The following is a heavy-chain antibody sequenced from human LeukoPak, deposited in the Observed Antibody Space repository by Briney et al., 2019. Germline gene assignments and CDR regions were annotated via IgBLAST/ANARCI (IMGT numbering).Heavy chain of an antibody. D-gene: IGHD5-18*01. CDR1: GFTFSNYA. V-gene: IGHV3-23*01. J-gene: IGHJ6*02. Sequence: GSLRLSYTASGFTFSNYAMSWVRQAPGQGLEWVSTISGTADDTHDADSVKGRFTISRDNFNNVLYLQMNSLRAEDTAVYYCAKGIIQLWLRVEEYYYGMDVWGQGATVTVSS. CDR2: ISGTADDT. CDR3: AKGIIQLWLRVEEYYYGMDV.